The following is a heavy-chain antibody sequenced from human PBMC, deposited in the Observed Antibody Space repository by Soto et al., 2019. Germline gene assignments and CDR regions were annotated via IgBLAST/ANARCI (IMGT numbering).Heavy chain of an antibody. CDR2: INPNSGGT. D-gene: IGHD4-17*01. J-gene: IGHJ4*02. V-gene: IGHV1-2*04. CDR3: ARTLSGDNVDY. CDR1: GYTFTGYY. Sequence: ASVKVSCKASGYTFTGYYMHWVRQAPGQGLEWMGWINPNSGGTNYAQKFQGWVTMTRDTSISTAYMELSRLRSEDTAGYYCARTLSGDNVDYWGQGTLVTVSS.